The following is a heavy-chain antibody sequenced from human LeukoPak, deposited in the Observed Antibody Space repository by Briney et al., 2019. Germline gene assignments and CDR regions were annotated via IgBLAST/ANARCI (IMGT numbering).Heavy chain of an antibody. CDR3: ARRYEVLTGMLADYYYAMDV. CDR2: ISSSSTYI. D-gene: IGHD3-9*01. J-gene: IGHJ6*02. Sequence: GGSLRLSCAASGFTFTTYSMNWVRQAPGKGLEWVSSISSSSTYIYYADSVKGRFTISRDNTKNSLYLQMNSLRAEDTAVYYCARRYEVLTGMLADYYYAMDVWGQGTTVTVSS. V-gene: IGHV3-21*01. CDR1: GFTFTTYS.